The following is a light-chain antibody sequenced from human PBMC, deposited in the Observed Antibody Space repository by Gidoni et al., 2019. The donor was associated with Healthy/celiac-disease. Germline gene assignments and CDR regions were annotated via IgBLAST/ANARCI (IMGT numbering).Light chain of an antibody. CDR3: QQSYSTPPT. J-gene: IGKJ3*01. Sequence: DIQMTQSQSSLSASVGDRVTITCRASQSISSYLNWYQQKPGKAPKLLIYAASSLQSGVPSRFSGSGSGTDFTLTISSLQPEDFATYYCQQSYSTPPTFXPXTKVDIK. CDR2: AAS. CDR1: QSISSY. V-gene: IGKV1-39*01.